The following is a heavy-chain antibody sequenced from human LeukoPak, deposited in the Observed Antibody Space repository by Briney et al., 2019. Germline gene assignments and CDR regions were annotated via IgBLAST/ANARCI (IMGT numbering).Heavy chain of an antibody. J-gene: IGHJ5*02. CDR3: ARGYGDYGRWFDP. Sequence: SETLSLTCTVSGGSISSSSYYWGWIRQPPGKGLEWIGSIYYSGSTYYNPSLKSRVTISVDTSKNQFSLKLSSVTAADTAVYYCARGYGDYGRWFDPWGQGTLVTVSS. CDR2: IYYSGST. D-gene: IGHD4-17*01. V-gene: IGHV4-39*07. CDR1: GGSISSSSYY.